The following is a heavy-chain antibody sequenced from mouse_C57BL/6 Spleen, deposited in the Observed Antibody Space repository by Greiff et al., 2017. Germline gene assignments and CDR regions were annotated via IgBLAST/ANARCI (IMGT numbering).Heavy chain of an antibody. D-gene: IGHD1-1*01. CDR3: ARSFYYGSSYNFDY. Sequence: QVQLQQPGAELVKPGASVKLSCKASGYTFTSYWMQWVKQRPGQGLEWIGEIDPSDSYTTYNQKFKGKATLTVDTSSSTAYMQLSSLTSEDSAVYYCARSFYYGSSYNFDYWGQGTTLTVSS. V-gene: IGHV1-50*01. CDR1: GYTFTSYW. CDR2: IDPSDSYT. J-gene: IGHJ2*01.